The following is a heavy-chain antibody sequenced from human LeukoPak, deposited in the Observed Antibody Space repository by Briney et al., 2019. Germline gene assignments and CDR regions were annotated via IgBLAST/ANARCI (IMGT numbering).Heavy chain of an antibody. J-gene: IGHJ5*02. CDR2: INHSGST. CDR1: GGSFSGYY. CDR3: ATLNWNYVGIGWFDP. Sequence: KPSETLSLTCAVYGGSFSGYYWSWIRQPPGKGLEWIGEINHSGSTNYNPSLKSRVTISVDTSKNQFSLKLSSVTAADTAVYYCATLNWNYVGIGWFDPWGQGTLVTVSS. D-gene: IGHD1-7*01. V-gene: IGHV4-34*01.